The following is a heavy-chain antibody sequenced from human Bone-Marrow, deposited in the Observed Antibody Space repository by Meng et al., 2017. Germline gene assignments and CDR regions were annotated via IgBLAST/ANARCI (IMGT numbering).Heavy chain of an antibody. J-gene: IGHJ4*02. Sequence: QVQLQQWGAGLLKPSETLSLTCAVYGGSFSGYYWSWIRQPPGKGLEWIGEINHSGSTNYNPSLKSRVTISVDTSKNQFSLKQSSVLAADTAVYYCARGGYCSGGSCNWGQGTLVTVSS. V-gene: IGHV4-34*01. D-gene: IGHD2-15*01. CDR1: GGSFSGYY. CDR2: INHSGST. CDR3: ARGGYCSGGSCN.